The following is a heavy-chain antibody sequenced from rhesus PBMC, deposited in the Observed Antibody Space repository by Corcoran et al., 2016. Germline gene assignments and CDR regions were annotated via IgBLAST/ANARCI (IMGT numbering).Heavy chain of an antibody. CDR2: INSGGGTT. CDR3: AKYYNIWAGYPYGLDS. J-gene: IGHJ6*01. Sequence: EVQLVETGGGLVQPGGSLKISCAASGFTFSTYGMTWVRQAPGKGLEWVSVINSGGGTTYYADSVKGRFTISRDNSKNTLSLQMNSLRPEDTAVYYCAKYYNIWAGYPYGLDSWGQGVVVTVSS. V-gene: IGHV3S5*01. D-gene: IGHD3-3*01. CDR1: GFTFSTYG.